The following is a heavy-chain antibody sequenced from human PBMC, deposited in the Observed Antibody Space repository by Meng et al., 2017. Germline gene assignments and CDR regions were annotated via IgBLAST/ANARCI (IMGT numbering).Heavy chain of an antibody. CDR2: ISGSGGST. CDR1: GFTFSSYA. CDR3: AKDGGLAPFDY. V-gene: IGHV3-23*01. J-gene: IGHJ4*02. D-gene: IGHD3/OR15-3a*01. Sequence: GGSLRLSCAASGFTFSSYAMSWVRQASGKGLEWVSAISGSGGSTYYADSVKGRFTISRDNSKNMLYLQMNSLRAEDTAVYYYAKDGGLAPFDYWDQGTLVAVSS.